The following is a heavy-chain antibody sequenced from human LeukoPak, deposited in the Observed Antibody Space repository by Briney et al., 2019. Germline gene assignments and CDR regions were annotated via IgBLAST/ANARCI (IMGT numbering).Heavy chain of an antibody. D-gene: IGHD7-27*01. CDR3: AKGVWAPRFDS. CDR2: INHSGSI. V-gene: IGHV4-34*01. Sequence: PSETLSLTCAVYGASFSYDYWSWLRQAPGKGLEWIGEINHSGSITYNPSLKSRVTISAEKSKSQFSLRLTSVTAADTAVCYCAKGVWAPRFDSWGQGTLVTVSS. J-gene: IGHJ5*01. CDR1: GASFSYDY.